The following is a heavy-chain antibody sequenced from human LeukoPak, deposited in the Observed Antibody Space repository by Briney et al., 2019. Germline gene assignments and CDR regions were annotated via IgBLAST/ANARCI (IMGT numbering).Heavy chain of an antibody. CDR1: GFTFSSYA. D-gene: IGHD4-23*01. J-gene: IGHJ4*02. CDR2: ISGSGGST. CDR3: AYNLPPGIYGGNEFFDY. V-gene: IGHV3-23*01. Sequence: GGSLRLSCAASGFTFSSYAMSWVRQAPGKGLEWVSAISGSGGSTYYADSVKGRFTISRDNSKNTLYLQMNSLRAEDTAVYYCAYNLPPGIYGGNEFFDYWGQGTLVTVSS.